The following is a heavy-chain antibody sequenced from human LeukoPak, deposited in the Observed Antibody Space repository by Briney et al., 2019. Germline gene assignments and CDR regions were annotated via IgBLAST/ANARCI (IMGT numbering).Heavy chain of an antibody. V-gene: IGHV3-13*01. CDR3: ARQNRNGFDY. CDR1: GFTFSTYD. CDR2: TGTAGDT. J-gene: IGHJ4*02. Sequence: GGSLGLSCAASGFTFSTYDFHWVRQTTGKGLEWVSATGTAGDTRYSGSVKGRFTISRENAKSSMYLQMNSLRVGDTAVYYCARQNRNGFDYWGQGTLVTVSS. D-gene: IGHD2-8*01.